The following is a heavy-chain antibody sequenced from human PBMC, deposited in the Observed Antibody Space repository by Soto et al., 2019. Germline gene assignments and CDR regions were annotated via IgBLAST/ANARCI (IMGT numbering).Heavy chain of an antibody. D-gene: IGHD1-26*01. V-gene: IGHV1-3*01. CDR2: INAGNGNT. CDR1: GYTFTNYA. J-gene: IGHJ2*01. CDR3: ARGGSLYWYFGL. Sequence: QVQLVQSGAEVKKPGASVKVSCKASGYTFTNYAMHWVRQAPGQRLEWMGWINAGNGNTKYSQKFQGRVTITRDTSANTAYMELSSLRSEDTAVYYCARGGSLYWYFGLWGRGTLVTVSS.